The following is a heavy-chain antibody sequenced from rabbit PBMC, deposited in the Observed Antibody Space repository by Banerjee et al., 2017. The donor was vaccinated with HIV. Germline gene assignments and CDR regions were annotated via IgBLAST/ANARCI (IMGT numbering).Heavy chain of an antibody. V-gene: IGHV1S40*01. J-gene: IGHJ4*01. CDR1: GFSFSSGYD. Sequence: QSLEESGGDLVKPGASLTLTCTASGFSFSSGYDMCWVRQAPGKGLEWIACIDVGDSDTTGYASWAKGRFTISKTSSTTVTLQMTSLTAADTASYFCARDLAGVIGWNFNLWGPGTLVTVS. D-gene: IGHD4-1*01. CDR3: ARDLAGVIGWNFNL. CDR2: IDVGDSDTT.